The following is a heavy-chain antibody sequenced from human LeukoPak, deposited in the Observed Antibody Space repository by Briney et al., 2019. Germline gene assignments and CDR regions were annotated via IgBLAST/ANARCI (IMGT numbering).Heavy chain of an antibody. J-gene: IGHJ4*02. CDR2: INRSGGST. D-gene: IGHD3-22*01. CDR3: ARDHFASQRRELSRDYYDSSGYYYVWPSFDY. V-gene: IGHV1-46*01. CDR1: GYTFTSYY. Sequence: ASVKVSCKASGYTFTSYYMHWVPQAPGQGLEWIGIINRSGGSTSYAQKFQGRVTMTRDTSTSTVYMELSSLRSEDTAMYNCARDHFASQRRELSRDYYDSSGYYYVWPSFDYWGQGTLVTVSS.